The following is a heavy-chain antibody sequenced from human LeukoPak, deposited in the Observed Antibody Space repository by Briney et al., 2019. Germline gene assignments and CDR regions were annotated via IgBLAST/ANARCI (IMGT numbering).Heavy chain of an antibody. CDR2: ISAYNGNT. CDR3: ARPQSYSSSWYLDY. D-gene: IGHD6-13*01. Sequence: ASVKVSCKASGYTFTSYGISWVRQAPGQGLEWMGWISAYNGNTNYAQKLQGRVTMTTDTSTSTAYMELRSLRSDDTAVYYCARPQSYSSSWYLDYWGQGTLVTVSS. CDR1: GYTFTSYG. J-gene: IGHJ4*02. V-gene: IGHV1-18*01.